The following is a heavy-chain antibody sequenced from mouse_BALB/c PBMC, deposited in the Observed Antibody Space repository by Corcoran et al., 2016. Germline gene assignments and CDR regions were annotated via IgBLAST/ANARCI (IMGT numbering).Heavy chain of an antibody. V-gene: IGHV9-1*02. J-gene: IGHJ4*01. CDR2: INTYTGEP. Sequence: QIQLVQSGPELKKPGETVKISCKASGYTFTNYGMNWVKQAPGKGLKWMGWINTYTGEPTYADDFKGRFAFSLETSASTAYLQINNLKNEDMATYFCARSYYGSSMDYWGRGTSVTVSS. CDR1: GYTFTNYG. D-gene: IGHD1-1*01. CDR3: ARSYYGSSMDY.